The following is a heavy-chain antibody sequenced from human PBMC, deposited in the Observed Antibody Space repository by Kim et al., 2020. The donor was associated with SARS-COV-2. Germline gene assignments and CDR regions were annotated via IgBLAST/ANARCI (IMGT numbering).Heavy chain of an antibody. CDR3: GRSLAVRGEFHNWFDP. V-gene: IGHV4-39*01. CDR1: GGSISSSTYY. CDR2: IYYSGST. J-gene: IGHJ5*02. D-gene: IGHD6-6*01. Sequence: SETLSLTCTVSGGSISSSTYYWGWIRQPPGKGLEWIGTIYYSGSTYYNPSRKSRVTISVDTSKNQFFLKLSSVTAADTAVYYCGRSLAVRGEFHNWFDP.